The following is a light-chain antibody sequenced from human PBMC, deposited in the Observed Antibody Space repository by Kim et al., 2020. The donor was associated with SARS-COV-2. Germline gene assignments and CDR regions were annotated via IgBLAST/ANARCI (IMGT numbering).Light chain of an antibody. CDR1: HSVSSSY. V-gene: IGKV3-20*01. J-gene: IGKJ3*01. CDR2: GAS. CDR3: QQYGRIT. Sequence: SSSPGEGATSSCSASHSVSSSYLAWYQQKPGQAPSLLIYGASSRATGIPYRFSGSGSGTDFTLTISRLEAEDFALYYCQQYGRITFGAGTKVDIK.